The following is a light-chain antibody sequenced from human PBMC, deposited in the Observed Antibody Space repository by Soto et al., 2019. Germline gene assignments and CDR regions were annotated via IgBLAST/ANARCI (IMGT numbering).Light chain of an antibody. Sequence: EIVFTQSPATLSLIPGERATLSCRASQSVSIYLAWYQQKPGQAPRLLIYDASNRATGIPARFSGSGSGTDFTLTISRLEPEDFAVYYCQQYGSSPWTSGRRSKADVK. J-gene: IGKJ1*01. CDR2: DAS. CDR1: QSVSIY. CDR3: QQYGSSPWT. V-gene: IGKV3-20*01.